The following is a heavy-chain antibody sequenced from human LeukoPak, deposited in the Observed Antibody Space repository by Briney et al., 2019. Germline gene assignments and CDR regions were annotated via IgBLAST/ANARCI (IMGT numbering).Heavy chain of an antibody. J-gene: IGHJ6*03. CDR1: GYTFTSYG. CDR2: MNPNSGNT. Sequence: ASVKVSCKGSGYTFTSYGISWVRQAPGQGLEWMGGMNPNSGNTGYAQKFQVRVTMTRNTSISTAYMELSSLRSEDTAVYYCARVRVPRYYYYDLDVWGKGTTVTISS. CDR3: ARVRVPRYYYYDLDV. D-gene: IGHD4/OR15-4a*01. V-gene: IGHV1-8*02.